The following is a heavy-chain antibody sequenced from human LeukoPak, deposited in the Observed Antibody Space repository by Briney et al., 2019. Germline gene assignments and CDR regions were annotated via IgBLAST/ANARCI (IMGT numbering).Heavy chain of an antibody. CDR3: ARGGSGWYEGYNWFDP. J-gene: IGHJ5*02. CDR2: INPNSGGT. CDR1: GYTFTGYY. D-gene: IGHD6-19*01. V-gene: IGHV1-2*02. Sequence: ASVKVSCKASGYTFTGYYMHWVRQAPGQGLEWMGWINPNSGGTNYAQKFQGRVTMTRDTSISTAYMELSRLRSDDTAVYYCARGGSGWYEGYNWFDPWGQGTLVTVSS.